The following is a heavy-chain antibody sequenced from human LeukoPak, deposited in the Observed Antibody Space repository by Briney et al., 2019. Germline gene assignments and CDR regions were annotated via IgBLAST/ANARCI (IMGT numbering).Heavy chain of an antibody. J-gene: IGHJ4*02. CDR3: ARDGDSGGYYYGPFDN. D-gene: IGHD3-22*01. CDR2: ISSSRRTI. V-gene: IGHV3-48*04. Sequence: GGSLRLSCAGSGFIFSSHAMNWVRQAPGKGLEWISYISSSRRTINYADSVKGRFTISRDNAKNSLYLQMNNLRAEDTAVYYCARDGDSGGYYYGPFDNWGQGTLVTVSS. CDR1: GFIFSSHA.